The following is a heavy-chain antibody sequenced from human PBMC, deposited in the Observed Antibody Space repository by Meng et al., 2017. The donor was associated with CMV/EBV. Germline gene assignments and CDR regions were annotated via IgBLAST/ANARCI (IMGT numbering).Heavy chain of an antibody. CDR2: IIPILGIA. J-gene: IGHJ5*02. Sequence: SVKVSCKASGGTFSSYAISWVRQAPGQGPEWMGGIIPILGIANYAQKFQGRVTITADKSTSTAYMELSSLRSEDTAVYYCARGISSDYDFWSGKVNWFDPWGQGTLVTVSS. CDR1: GGTFSSYA. D-gene: IGHD3-3*01. CDR3: ARGISSDYDFWSGKVNWFDP. V-gene: IGHV1-69*10.